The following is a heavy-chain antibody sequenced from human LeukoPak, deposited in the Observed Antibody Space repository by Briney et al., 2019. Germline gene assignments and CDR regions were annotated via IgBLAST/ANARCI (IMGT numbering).Heavy chain of an antibody. D-gene: IGHD3-22*01. CDR2: IYYSGST. CDR1: GGSISSGDYY. CDR3: ARTYYYDSSGYYPLDY. V-gene: IGHV4-30-4*01. Sequence: PSETLSLTCTVSGGSISSGDYYWSWIRQPPGKGLEWLGYIYYSGSTYYNPSLKSRVTISVDTSKNQFSLKLSSVTAADTAVYYCARTYYYDSSGYYPLDYWGQGTLVTVSS. J-gene: IGHJ4*02.